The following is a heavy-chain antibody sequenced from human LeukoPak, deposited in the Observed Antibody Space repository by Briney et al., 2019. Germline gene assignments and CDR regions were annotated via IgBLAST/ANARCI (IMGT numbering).Heavy chain of an antibody. D-gene: IGHD3-10*01. J-gene: IGHJ4*02. CDR1: GYAFTSYG. CDR2: ISAYNGNT. Sequence: ASVKVSCKASGYAFTSYGISWVRQAPGQGLEWMGWISAYNGNTNYAQKLQGRVTMTTDTSTSTAYMELRSLRSDDTAVYYCARDTPGYFYYYGSGSYLGNLDYWGQGTLVTVSS. V-gene: IGHV1-18*01. CDR3: ARDTPGYFYYYGSGSYLGNLDY.